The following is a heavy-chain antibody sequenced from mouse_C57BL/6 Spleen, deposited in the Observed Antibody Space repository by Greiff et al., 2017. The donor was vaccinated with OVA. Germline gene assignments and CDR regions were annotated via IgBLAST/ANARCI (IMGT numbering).Heavy chain of an antibody. CDR3: AKNGYDGNYFDY. CDR2: IWSGGST. J-gene: IGHJ2*01. V-gene: IGHV2-4*01. D-gene: IGHD2-2*01. Sequence: QVQLKESGPGLVQPSQSLSITCTVSGFSLTSYGVHWVRQPPGKGLEWLGVIWSGGSTDYNAAFISRLSISKDNSKSQVFFKMNSLQADDTAIYYCAKNGYDGNYFDYWGQGTTLTVSS. CDR1: GFSLTSYG.